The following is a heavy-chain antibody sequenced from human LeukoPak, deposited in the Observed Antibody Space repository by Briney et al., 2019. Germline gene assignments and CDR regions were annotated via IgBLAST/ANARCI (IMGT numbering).Heavy chain of an antibody. CDR1: GFTFSSYE. D-gene: IGHD4-17*01. Sequence: PGGSLRLSCAASGFTFSSYELNWVRQAPGKGLEWVSYISSGGSTVYYADSVKGRFTISRDNAKNSLYLQMSSLRAEDTAVYYCARAFYGDLDYWGQGTLVTVSS. J-gene: IGHJ4*02. CDR3: ARAFYGDLDY. CDR2: ISSGGSTV. V-gene: IGHV3-48*03.